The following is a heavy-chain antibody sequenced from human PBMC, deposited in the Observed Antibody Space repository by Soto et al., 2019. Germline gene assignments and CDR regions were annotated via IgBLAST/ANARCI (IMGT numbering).Heavy chain of an antibody. D-gene: IGHD3-10*01. CDR1: GFILSDCA. CDR2: ISSSSSVI. CDR3: ARGAGGYYYMDG. Sequence: GSLRLSCATSGFILSDCAMNWVRQAPGKGLEWVSYISSSSSVIDYADSVKGRFTVSRDNARNSLYLQMNSLRAEDTAVYYCARGAGGYYYMDGWGKGATVTVSS. J-gene: IGHJ6*03. V-gene: IGHV3-48*01.